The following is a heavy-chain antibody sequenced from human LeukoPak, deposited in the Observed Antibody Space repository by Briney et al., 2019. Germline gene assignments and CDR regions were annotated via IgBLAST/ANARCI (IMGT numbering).Heavy chain of an antibody. D-gene: IGHD4-17*01. CDR3: VRTRNDYGDPYDAFDI. J-gene: IGHJ3*02. CDR1: GFTFSSYA. Sequence: GGSLRLSCAASGFTFSSYAMNWVRQAPGKGLEWVSAISGSGGSTYYADSVKGRFTISRDNSKNTLYLQMNSLRAEDTAVYYCVRTRNDYGDPYDAFDIWGQGTMVTVSS. CDR2: ISGSGGST. V-gene: IGHV3-23*01.